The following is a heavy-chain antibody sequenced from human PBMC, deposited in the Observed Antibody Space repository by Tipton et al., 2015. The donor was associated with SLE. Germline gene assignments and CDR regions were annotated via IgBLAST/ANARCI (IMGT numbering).Heavy chain of an antibody. J-gene: IGHJ5*01. CDR1: GGSIDSFH. CDR2: INYRGTA. Sequence: TLSLTCTVSGGSIDSFHWSWIRQPPGKGPEWIGYINYRGTANYNPSLKTRVVISADTSKNQISLKLSSVTAADTAVYYCARERRYSYGPRGDWFDSWGQGTLVTVSS. V-gene: IGHV4-59*01. D-gene: IGHD5-18*01. CDR3: ARERRYSYGPRGDWFDS.